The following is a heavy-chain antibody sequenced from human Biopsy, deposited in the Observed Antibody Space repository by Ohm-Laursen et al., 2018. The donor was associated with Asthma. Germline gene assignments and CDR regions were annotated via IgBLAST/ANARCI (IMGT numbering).Heavy chain of an antibody. CDR2: IYRNGDT. V-gene: IGHV4-30-2*06. J-gene: IGHJ4*02. Sequence: SQTLSLTCAVSGDSIDSGDYSWTWIRQSPGVGLEWIGYIYRNGDTYYNPTLKNRVTISIDRSKNQFSLRLRSVTAAGTAVYYCARGWNCGGDCYSLDSWGQGTLVTVSS. CDR1: GDSIDSGDYS. D-gene: IGHD2-21*02. CDR3: ARGWNCGGDCYSLDS.